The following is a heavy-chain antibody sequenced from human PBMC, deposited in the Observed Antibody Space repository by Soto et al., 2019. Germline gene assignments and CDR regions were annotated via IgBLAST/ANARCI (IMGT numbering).Heavy chain of an antibody. Sequence: QVQLVQSGAEVKKPGSSVKVSSKASGGSFRNFVISWVRQAPGQGLEWMGGIIPNSGTTNYAQKFQGKVTITADESTSTAYMELSGLTSEDTSLYYCARDLGGEATIRFWGQGTLVTVSS. D-gene: IGHD3-16*01. J-gene: IGHJ4*02. CDR2: IIPNSGTT. V-gene: IGHV1-69*01. CDR1: GGSFRNFV. CDR3: ARDLGGEATIRF.